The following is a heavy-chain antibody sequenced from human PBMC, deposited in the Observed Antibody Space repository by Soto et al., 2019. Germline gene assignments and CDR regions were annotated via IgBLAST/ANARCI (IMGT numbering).Heavy chain of an antibody. CDR2: IKQDGSEK. CDR3: ARGYSSSSAAFDY. Sequence: GGSLRLSCAASGFTFSSYWMSWVRQDPGKGLEWVANIKQDGSEKYYADSVKGRFTISRDNSKNTLYLQMNSLRAEGTAVYYCARGYSSSSAAFDYWGQGTLVTVSS. J-gene: IGHJ4*02. CDR1: GFTFSSYW. D-gene: IGHD6-13*01. V-gene: IGHV3-7*01.